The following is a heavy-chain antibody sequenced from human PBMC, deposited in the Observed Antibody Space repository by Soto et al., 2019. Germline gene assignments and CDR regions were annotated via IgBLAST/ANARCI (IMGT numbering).Heavy chain of an antibody. CDR2: IYYSGST. CDR3: ARHPPESIQLWLGWFDP. Sequence: LSLTCTVSGGSISSYYWSWIRQPPGKGLEWIGYIYYSGSTNYNPSLKSRVTISVDTSKNQFSLKLSSVTAADTAVYYCARHPPESIQLWLGWFDPWGQGTLVTVSS. V-gene: IGHV4-59*08. CDR1: GGSISSYY. J-gene: IGHJ5*02. D-gene: IGHD5-18*01.